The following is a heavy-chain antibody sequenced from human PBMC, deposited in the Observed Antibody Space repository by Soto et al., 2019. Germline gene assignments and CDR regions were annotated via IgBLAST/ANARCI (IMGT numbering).Heavy chain of an antibody. J-gene: IGHJ4*02. CDR2: ISSSSFTI. Sequence: EVHLVESGGRLVQPGGSLRLSCAASGFTFSDYSMNWVRQAPGRGLEWVSYISSSSFTIHYAESVEGRFAISRDNAKNSLYLQMNSLRAEDTAVYYCARDDKDFWSGHFDYCGQGALVTVSS. D-gene: IGHD3-3*01. V-gene: IGHV3-48*01. CDR1: GFTFSDYS. CDR3: ARDDKDFWSGHFDY.